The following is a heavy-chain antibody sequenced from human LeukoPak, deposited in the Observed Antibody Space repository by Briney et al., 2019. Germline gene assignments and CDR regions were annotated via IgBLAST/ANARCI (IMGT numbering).Heavy chain of an antibody. D-gene: IGHD3-16*01. V-gene: IGHV4-39*01. Sequence: SETLSLTCTVSGGSISRSSYYWGWLRQPPGKGLEWIGSIYYSGSTYYNPSLKSRVTISVDTSKNQFSLKLSSVTAADTAVYYCVGARGGIDYWGQGTLVTVSS. CDR3: VGARGGIDY. CDR1: GGSISRSSYY. CDR2: IYYSGST. J-gene: IGHJ4*02.